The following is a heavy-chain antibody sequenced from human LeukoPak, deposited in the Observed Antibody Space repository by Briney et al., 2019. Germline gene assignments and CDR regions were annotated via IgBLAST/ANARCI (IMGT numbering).Heavy chain of an antibody. CDR3: AKGYCSSTSCSIDY. Sequence: PGGALRLSCAASGFTFSSYAMNWVRQAPGKGLEWVSAISCSGGSTYYADSVNGRFTISRDNSKTTLSLQMNSLRAEDTAVYYCAKGYCSSTSCSIDYWGQGTLVTVSS. V-gene: IGHV3-23*01. J-gene: IGHJ4*02. D-gene: IGHD2-2*01. CDR1: GFTFSSYA. CDR2: ISCSGGST.